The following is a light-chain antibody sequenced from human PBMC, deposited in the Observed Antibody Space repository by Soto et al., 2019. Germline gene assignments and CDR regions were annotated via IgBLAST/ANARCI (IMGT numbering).Light chain of an antibody. J-gene: IGLJ1*01. CDR1: TSNIESHS. V-gene: IGLV1-44*01. CDR3: ATWDDSRNGV. Sequence: QPVLTQPPSASGTPGQRIIISCSGSTSNIESHSVNWYQKVPGTAPKLLIITNNQRPSGVPDRFSGSKSGASASLAISGLQSEDEATYYCATWDDSRNGVFGTGTKLTVL. CDR2: TNN.